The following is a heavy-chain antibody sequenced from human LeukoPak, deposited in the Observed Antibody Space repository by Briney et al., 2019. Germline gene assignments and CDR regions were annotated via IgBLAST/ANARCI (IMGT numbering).Heavy chain of an antibody. V-gene: IGHV1-18*01. CDR1: GYGFINYV. CDR2: RSIYNGNT. Sequence: AAVKVSCKASGYGFINYVISWVRQAPGQGLEWMGWRSIYNGNTDYKLQGRVTMTTDTSTSTAYMELRSLRSDDTAVDYCACGGPVPSGSSSRAYYLDYWGQGTLVTVSS. D-gene: IGHD6-6*01. J-gene: IGHJ4*02. CDR3: ACGGPVPSGSSSRAYYLDY.